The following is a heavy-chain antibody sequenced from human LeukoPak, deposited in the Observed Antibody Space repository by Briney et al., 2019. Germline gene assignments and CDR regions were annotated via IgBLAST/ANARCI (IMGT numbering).Heavy chain of an antibody. CDR1: GYTFTSYD. V-gene: IGHV1-8*01. Sequence: ASVNVSCKASGYTFTSYDINWLRQATGQGLEGMEWMNPNSGNTAYAQKFRGRVTMTRNTSVTTAYMELSSLTSEDTAVYYCARGPPKDFGSGSSWFDPWGQGALVTVSS. CDR2: MNPNSGNT. CDR3: ARGPPKDFGSGSSWFDP. J-gene: IGHJ5*02. D-gene: IGHD3-10*01.